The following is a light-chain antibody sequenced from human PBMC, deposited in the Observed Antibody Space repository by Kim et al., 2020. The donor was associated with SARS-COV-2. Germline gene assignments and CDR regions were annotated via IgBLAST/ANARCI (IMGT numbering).Light chain of an antibody. CDR3: QQYGGSSYT. Sequence: EIVLTQSPGTLSLSPGERATLSCRASQSISSSYLAWYQQKPGQAPRLLIYGASSRATGIPDRFSGSGSETDFTLTISRLEPEDFAVYYCQQYGGSSYTFGQGTNLEI. J-gene: IGKJ2*01. V-gene: IGKV3-20*01. CDR2: GAS. CDR1: QSISSSY.